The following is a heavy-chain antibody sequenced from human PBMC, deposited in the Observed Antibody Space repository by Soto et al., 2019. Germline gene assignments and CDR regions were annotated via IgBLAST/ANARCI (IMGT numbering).Heavy chain of an antibody. CDR2: SYYSGST. V-gene: IGHV4-59*02. CDR1: GCNVIDYG. D-gene: IGHD3-3*01. Sequence: PSVTQSQTRTVSGCNVIDYGEIWIRQPPGKGLEWLGYSYYSGSTYYIPSLNSRVTISVDTSKNQFSLKLSSVTAADTAVYYCASSPLAFWSSRAGGWFDSWGQGTLVTGSS. J-gene: IGHJ5*01. CDR3: ASSPLAFWSSRAGGWFDS.